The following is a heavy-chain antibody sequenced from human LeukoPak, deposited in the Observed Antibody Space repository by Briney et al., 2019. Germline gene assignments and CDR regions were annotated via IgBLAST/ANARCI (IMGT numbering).Heavy chain of an antibody. D-gene: IGHD3-9*01. J-gene: IGHJ6*04. CDR1: GGTFSSYA. Sequence: SVKVSCKASGGTFSSYAISWVRQAPGQGLEWMGGIIPIFGTANYAQKFQGRVTITADKSTSTAYMELSSLRSEDTAVYYCARSAPHYDILTGQYYYYGMDVWGKGTTVTVSS. V-gene: IGHV1-69*06. CDR2: IIPIFGTA. CDR3: ARSAPHYDILTGQYYYYGMDV.